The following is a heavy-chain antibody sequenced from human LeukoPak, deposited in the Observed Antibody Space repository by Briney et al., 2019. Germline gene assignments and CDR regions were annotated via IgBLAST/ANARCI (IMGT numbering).Heavy chain of an antibody. V-gene: IGHV1-46*01. CDR2: INPSGGST. D-gene: IGHD6-19*01. CDR3: ARVGGNLYSSGSDIDY. J-gene: IGHJ4*02. CDR1: GYTFTSYY. Sequence: ASVKVSCKASGYTFTSYYMHWVRQAPGQGLEWMGIINPSGGSTSYAQKFQGRVTMTRDTSTSTVYMELSSLRSEDTAVYYCARVGGNLYSSGSDIDYWGQGTLVTVSS.